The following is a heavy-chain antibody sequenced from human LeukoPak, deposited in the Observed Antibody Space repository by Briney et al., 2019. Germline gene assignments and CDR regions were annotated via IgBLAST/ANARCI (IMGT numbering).Heavy chain of an antibody. J-gene: IGHJ4*02. CDR3: AREKDGYNYY. Sequence: GASVKVSCKASGDTFSSYAISWVRQAPGQGLEWMGGIIPIFGTANYAQKFQGRVTITTDESTSTAYMELSSLRPEDTAVYYCAREKDGYNYYWGQGTLVTVSS. D-gene: IGHD5-24*01. V-gene: IGHV1-69*05. CDR2: IIPIFGTA. CDR1: GDTFSSYA.